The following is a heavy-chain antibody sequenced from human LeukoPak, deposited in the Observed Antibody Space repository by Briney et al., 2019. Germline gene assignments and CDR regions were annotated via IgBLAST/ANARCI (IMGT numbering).Heavy chain of an antibody. CDR3: VKDLGRYRNNCFDY. Sequence: QTGGSLRLSCAASGFTFSSYAMSWVRQAPEKGLEWVSTISGSGGGTYYADSVKGRFTISRDDSKNTLYLQMNSLRAEDTAVYCCVKDLGRYRNNCFDYWGQGTLVTVSS. J-gene: IGHJ4*02. CDR1: GFTFSSYA. V-gene: IGHV3-23*01. D-gene: IGHD1-26*01. CDR2: ISGSGGGT.